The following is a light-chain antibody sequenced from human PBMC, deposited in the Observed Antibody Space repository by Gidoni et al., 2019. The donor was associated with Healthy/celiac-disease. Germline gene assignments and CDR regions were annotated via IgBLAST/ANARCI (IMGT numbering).Light chain of an antibody. V-gene: IGKV4-1*01. CDR1: QSVLYSSNNKNY. Sequence: DIVMTQSPDSLAVSLGERATINCKSSQSVLYSSNNKNYLAWYQQKPGQPPKLLIYWASTRESGVSDRFSGSGSGTDFTLTISSLQAEDVAVYYCQQYYSTPTFGQXTKLEIK. CDR2: WAS. J-gene: IGKJ2*01. CDR3: QQYYSTPT.